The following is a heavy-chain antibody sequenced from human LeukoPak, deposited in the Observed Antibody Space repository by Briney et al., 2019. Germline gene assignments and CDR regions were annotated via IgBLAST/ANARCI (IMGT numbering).Heavy chain of an antibody. CDR3: TTDMYYDFWSGYYDY. CDR1: GFTFSNAW. D-gene: IGHD3-3*01. CDR2: IKSKTDGGTT. Sequence: PGGSLRLSCAASGFTFSNAWMSWVRQAPGKGREWVGRIKSKTDGGTTDYAPPVKGRFTISRDDSKNTLYLQMNSLKTEDTAVYYCTTDMYYDFWSGYYDYWGQGTLVTVSS. V-gene: IGHV3-15*01. J-gene: IGHJ4*02.